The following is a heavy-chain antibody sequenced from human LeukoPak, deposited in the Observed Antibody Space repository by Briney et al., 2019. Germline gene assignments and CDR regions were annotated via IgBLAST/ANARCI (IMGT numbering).Heavy chain of an antibody. J-gene: IGHJ4*02. CDR1: GYTFTSYY. D-gene: IGHD6-13*01. CDR3: ARGRGPRAAGNIWDDY. CDR2: INPSGGST. V-gene: IGHV1-46*01. Sequence: ASVKVSCKASGYTFTSYYMHWVRQAPGQGLEWMGIINPSGGSTSYAQKFQGRVTMTGDTSTSTVYMELSSLRSEDTAVYYCARGRGPRAAGNIWDDYWGQGTLVTVSS.